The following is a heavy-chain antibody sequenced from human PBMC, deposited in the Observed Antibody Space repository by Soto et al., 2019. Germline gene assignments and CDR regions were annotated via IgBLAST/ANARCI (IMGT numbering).Heavy chain of an antibody. D-gene: IGHD2-8*02. CDR2: MSPNSGNT. CDR3: ARGSTGWFDP. J-gene: IGHJ5*02. Sequence: GASVKVSCKASGYTFTTYDINWVRQATGQGLEWMGWMSPNSGNTGSAQKFQGRVTMTRDTSISTAYMEVNNLTSDDTAVYYCARGSTGWFDPWGQGTLVTVSS. V-gene: IGHV1-8*01. CDR1: GYTFTTYD.